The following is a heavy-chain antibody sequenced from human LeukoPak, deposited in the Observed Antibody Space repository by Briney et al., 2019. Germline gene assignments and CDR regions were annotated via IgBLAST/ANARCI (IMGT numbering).Heavy chain of an antibody. D-gene: IGHD3-22*01. CDR2: IYYSGST. Sequence: SETLSLTCTVSGGSVSTSSYYWGWIRQPPGKGLEWIGSIYYSGSTYYNPSLKSRVTISVDTSKNQFSLKLSSVTAADTAVYYCVRHGSLYYYDSSGYDYWGQGTLVTVSS. CDR3: VRHGSLYYYDSSGYDY. V-gene: IGHV4-39*01. J-gene: IGHJ4*02. CDR1: GGSVSTSSYY.